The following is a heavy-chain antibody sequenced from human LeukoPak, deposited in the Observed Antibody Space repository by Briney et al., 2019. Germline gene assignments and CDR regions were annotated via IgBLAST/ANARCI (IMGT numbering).Heavy chain of an antibody. CDR3: ARAAYSSGPDY. CDR2: ISPTSSDK. V-gene: IGHV3-48*01. CDR1: GFTFSSYG. J-gene: IGHJ4*02. Sequence: GRSLRLSCAASGFTFSSYGMDWVRQAPGKGLEWVSYISPTSSDKFYADSVKGRFTISRDNAKNSLYLQMDSLRAEDTAVYYCARAAYSSGPDYWGQGTLVTVSS. D-gene: IGHD6-19*01.